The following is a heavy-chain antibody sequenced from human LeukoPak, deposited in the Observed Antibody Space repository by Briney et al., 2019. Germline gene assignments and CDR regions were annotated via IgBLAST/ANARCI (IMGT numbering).Heavy chain of an antibody. J-gene: IGHJ4*02. Sequence: PSETLSLTCAVYGWSFSGYYWSWIRQPPGKGLEWIGEINHSGSTNYNPSLKSRVTIFVGTSKNQFSLKLITVTDADTTAYYCSRSPGYYDYVWGSYRYKGYFDYWGQGTLLTVSS. V-gene: IGHV4-34*01. CDR3: SRSPGYYDYVWGSYRYKGYFDY. CDR1: GWSFSGYY. D-gene: IGHD3-16*02. CDR2: INHSGST.